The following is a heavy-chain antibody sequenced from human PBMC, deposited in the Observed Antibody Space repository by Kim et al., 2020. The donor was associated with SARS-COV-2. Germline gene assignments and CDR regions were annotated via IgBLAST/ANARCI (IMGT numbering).Heavy chain of an antibody. D-gene: IGHD2-2*01. CDR2: IKSQTDGGTT. CDR3: TTDKDIVVVPAALFGGVYV. V-gene: IGHV3-15*01. Sequence: GGSLRLSCAASGFTFSNIWMSWVRQAPGKGLEWVGHIKSQTDGGTTDYAPSVKGRFTISRDDSKNTLYLQMNSLKTEDTAVYYCTTDKDIVVVPAALFGGVYVWGQGTTVTVSS. CDR1: GFTFSNIW. J-gene: IGHJ6*02.